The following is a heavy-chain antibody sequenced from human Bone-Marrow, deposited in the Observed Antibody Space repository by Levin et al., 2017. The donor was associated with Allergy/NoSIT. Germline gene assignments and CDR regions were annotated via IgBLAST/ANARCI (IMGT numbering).Heavy chain of an antibody. J-gene: IGHJ4*02. CDR1: GFTLRNYA. CDR2: LSFDGFST. CDR3: AREGSGVQDPEY. D-gene: IGHD3-10*01. V-gene: IGHV3-30-3*01. Sequence: GESLKISCAASGFTLRNYAMHWVRQAPGKGLEWVALLSFDGFSTYYADSVKGRFTVSRDDSKNTLFLQMRSLRPEDTAVYYCAREGSGVQDPEYWGQGNLVTV.